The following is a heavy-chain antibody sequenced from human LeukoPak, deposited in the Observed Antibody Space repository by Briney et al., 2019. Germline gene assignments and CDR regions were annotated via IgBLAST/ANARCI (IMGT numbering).Heavy chain of an antibody. J-gene: IGHJ4*02. D-gene: IGHD3-10*01. CDR3: ARDRVTMFRGVTYLNYFDY. CDR1: GFTFSSYA. CDR2: IYYSGST. V-gene: IGHV4-59*01. Sequence: PGGSLRLSCAASGFTFSSYAMSWVRQAPGKGLEWIGSIYYSGSTNYNPSLKSRVTISVDTSKNQFSLKLSSVTAADTAVYYCARDRVTMFRGVTYLNYFDYWGQGTLVTVSS.